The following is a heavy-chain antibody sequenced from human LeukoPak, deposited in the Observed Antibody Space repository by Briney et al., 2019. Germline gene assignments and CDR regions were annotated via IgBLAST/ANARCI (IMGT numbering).Heavy chain of an antibody. CDR3: ARVSVDTAMAYFDY. D-gene: IGHD5-18*01. Sequence: ASVKVSCKASGGTFSSYAISWVRQAPGQGLEWMGRIIPILDIANYAQKFQGRVTITADKSTSTAYMELSSLRSEDTAVYYCARVSVDTAMAYFDYWGQGTLVTVSS. CDR2: IIPILDIA. CDR1: GGTFSSYA. V-gene: IGHV1-69*04. J-gene: IGHJ4*02.